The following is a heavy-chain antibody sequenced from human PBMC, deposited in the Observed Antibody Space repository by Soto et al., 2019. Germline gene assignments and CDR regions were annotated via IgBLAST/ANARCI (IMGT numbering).Heavy chain of an antibody. V-gene: IGHV4-31*03. CDR1: GESISSGGYY. CDR3: ARAYSSSSAADY. CDR2: IDDSESA. J-gene: IGHJ4*02. D-gene: IGHD6-6*01. Sequence: QVQLQESGPGLVKPSQTLSLTCNVSGESISSGGYYWSWIRHHPRKGLEWIGCIDDSESAYYNPPINNRATISMDTSMNLVAIRLSSVTDAVTAVYYGARAYSSSSAADYWGQGALVTVSS.